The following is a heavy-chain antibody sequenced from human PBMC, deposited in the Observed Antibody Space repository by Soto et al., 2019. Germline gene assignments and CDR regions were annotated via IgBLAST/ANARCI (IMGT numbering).Heavy chain of an antibody. CDR3: ARIPVDTSMLYWFHP. V-gene: IGHV4-61*08. J-gene: IGHJ5*02. CDR2: IYYSGST. CDR1: GCSFSSGDYY. Sequence: PSETLSLTCTVGGCSFSSGDYYWSWFRQPPGKGLEWIGNIYYSGSTNYNPSLKSRATISVDTSKNQCSLKVTSATAADTAVYYCARIPVDTSMLYWFHP. D-gene: IGHD5-18*01.